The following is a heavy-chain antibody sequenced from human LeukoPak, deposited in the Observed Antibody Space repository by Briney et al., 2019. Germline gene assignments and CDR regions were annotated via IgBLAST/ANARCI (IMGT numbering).Heavy chain of an antibody. CDR1: GYSFTSYW. V-gene: IGHV5-51*01. D-gene: IGHD2-15*01. Sequence: GESLKISCKGSGYSFTSYWIGWVRQMPGKGLEWMGIIYPGDSDTRYSPSFQGQVTISAHKSISTASLQWSSLKASDTAMYYCARHVSGYCSGGSCSTYYYYYYMDVWGKGTTVTVSS. CDR2: IYPGDSDT. CDR3: ARHVSGYCSGGSCSTYYYYYYMDV. J-gene: IGHJ6*03.